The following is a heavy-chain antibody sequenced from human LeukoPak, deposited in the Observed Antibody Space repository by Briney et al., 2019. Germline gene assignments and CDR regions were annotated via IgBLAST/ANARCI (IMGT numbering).Heavy chain of an antibody. CDR3: ARENQDYVWGSYRSSLDY. V-gene: IGHV3-30-3*01. CDR2: ISYDGSNK. Sequence: GGSLRLSCAASGFTFSSYAMHWVRQAPGKGLEWVAVISYDGSNKYYADSVKGRFTISRDNSKNTLYLQKNSLRAEDTAVYYCARENQDYVWGSYRSSLDYWGQGTLVTVSS. D-gene: IGHD3-16*02. CDR1: GFTFSSYA. J-gene: IGHJ4*02.